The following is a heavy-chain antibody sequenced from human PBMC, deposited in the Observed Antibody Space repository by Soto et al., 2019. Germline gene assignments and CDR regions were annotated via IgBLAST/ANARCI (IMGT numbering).Heavy chain of an antibody. CDR3: ARGLAAVAGTWWFDP. D-gene: IGHD6-19*01. CDR1: GGSFSGYY. Sequence: SEILSLTCAVYGGSFSGYYWSWIRQPPGKGLEWIGEINHSGSTNYNPSLKSRVTISVDTSKNQFSLKLSSVTAADTAVYYCARGLAAVAGTWWFDPWGQGTLVTVS. J-gene: IGHJ5*02. V-gene: IGHV4-34*01. CDR2: INHSGST.